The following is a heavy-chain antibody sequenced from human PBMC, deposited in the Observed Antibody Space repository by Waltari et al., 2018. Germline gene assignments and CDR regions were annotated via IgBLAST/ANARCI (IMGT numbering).Heavy chain of an antibody. Sequence: QLQLQESGPGLVKPSETLSITCTVSGGSINSSSYYCGWIRQPPGKGLEWIGNIYYSGSTHYNPSLKSRFTISVDTSKSQFSLNLRSVTAADTAVYYCARGRDWNYGNNWFDPWGQGTLVTVSS. J-gene: IGHJ5*02. D-gene: IGHD1-7*01. CDR1: GGSINSSSYY. V-gene: IGHV4-39*07. CDR3: ARGRDWNYGNNWFDP. CDR2: IYYSGST.